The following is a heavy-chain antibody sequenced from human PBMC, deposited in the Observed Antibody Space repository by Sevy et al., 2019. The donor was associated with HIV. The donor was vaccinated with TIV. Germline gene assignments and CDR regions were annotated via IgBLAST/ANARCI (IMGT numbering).Heavy chain of an antibody. Sequence: GGSLRLSCAASGFNFSSYGMHWVRQAPGKGLEWMAVISYDGSSKYYAESVKGRFTISRDNSKNTLYLQISSLRAEDTAVYYCAKESGSYHDFWSGHDAFDIWGQGTMVTVSS. V-gene: IGHV3-30*18. CDR1: GFNFSSYG. D-gene: IGHD3-3*01. J-gene: IGHJ3*02. CDR2: ISYDGSSK. CDR3: AKESGSYHDFWSGHDAFDI.